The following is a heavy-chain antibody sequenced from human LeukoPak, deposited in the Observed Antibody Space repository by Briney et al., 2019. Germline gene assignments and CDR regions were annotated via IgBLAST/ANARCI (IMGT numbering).Heavy chain of an antibody. J-gene: IGHJ3*02. Sequence: GGSLRLSCAASGFTFSSYAMHWVRQAPGKGLEYVSAISSNGGSTYYANSVKGRFTISRDNSKNTLYLQMGSLRAEDMAVYYCARGENWGRYAFDIWGQGTMVTVSS. CDR2: ISSNGGST. CDR3: ARGENWGRYAFDI. CDR1: GFTFSSYA. D-gene: IGHD7-27*01. V-gene: IGHV3-64*01.